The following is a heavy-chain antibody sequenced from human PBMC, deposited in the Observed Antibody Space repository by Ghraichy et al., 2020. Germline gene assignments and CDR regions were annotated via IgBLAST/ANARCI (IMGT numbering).Heavy chain of an antibody. CDR3: ARNSVRGSYIPYFDY. CDR2: INPSGGST. J-gene: IGHJ4*02. D-gene: IGHD1-26*01. Sequence: ASVKVSCKASGYTFTSYYMHWVRQAPGQGLEWMGIINPSGGSTSYAQKFQGRVTMTRDTSTSTVYMELSSLRSEDTAVYYCARNSVRGSYIPYFDYWGQGTLVTVSS. V-gene: IGHV1-46*03. CDR1: GYTFTSYY.